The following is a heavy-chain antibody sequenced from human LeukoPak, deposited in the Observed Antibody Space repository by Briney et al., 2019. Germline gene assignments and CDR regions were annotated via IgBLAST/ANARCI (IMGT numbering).Heavy chain of an antibody. J-gene: IGHJ4*02. Sequence: PGRSLRVSCAASGFTFSSYGMHWVRQAPGKGLEWVAVISYDGNDKYYADSVKGRFTIPRDNSKNTLYLQMNSLRSEDTAVYYCAKGCVSVAYLNYFDSWGQGTLVTVSS. CDR3: AKGCVSVAYLNYFDS. CDR2: ISYDGNDK. CDR1: GFTFSSYG. D-gene: IGHD6-19*01. V-gene: IGHV3-30*18.